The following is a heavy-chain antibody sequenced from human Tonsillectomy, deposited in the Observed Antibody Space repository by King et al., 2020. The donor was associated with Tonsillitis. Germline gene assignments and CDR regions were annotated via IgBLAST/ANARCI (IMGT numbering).Heavy chain of an antibody. CDR1: GFTFSSYA. CDR3: VKDGEGDPNFFDY. J-gene: IGHJ4*02. Sequence: DVQLVESGGDLVQPGGSLRLSCSASGFTFSSYAMHWVRQAPGKGLECVSVISSNGGSTYYADSVKGRFTISRDNSKNALYLQMSSLRAEDTAVYYCVKDGEGDPNFFDYWGQGTLVTVSS. V-gene: IGHV3-64D*06. CDR2: ISSNGGST. D-gene: IGHD7-27*01.